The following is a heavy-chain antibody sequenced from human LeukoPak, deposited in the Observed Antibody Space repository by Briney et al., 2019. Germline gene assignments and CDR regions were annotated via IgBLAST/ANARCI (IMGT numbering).Heavy chain of an antibody. CDR3: ARGCSRAACPYYFDY. CDR2: IKQDGSDK. J-gene: IGHJ4*02. Sequence: PSETLSLTCAVYGGSFSGYYWSWVRQAPGKGLEWVANIKQDGSDKYYVDSVKGRFTISRDNAKNSLFLQMNSLRAEDTALYYCARGCSRAACPYYFDYWGRGTLVTVSS. V-gene: IGHV3-7*01. CDR1: GGSFSGYY. D-gene: IGHD2-15*01.